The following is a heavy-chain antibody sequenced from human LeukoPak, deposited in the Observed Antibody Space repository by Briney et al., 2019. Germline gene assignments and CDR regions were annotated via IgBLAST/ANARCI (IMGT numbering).Heavy chain of an antibody. CDR1: GGSISSYY. D-gene: IGHD2-21*02. V-gene: IGHV4-59*08. CDR3: ARRDLYVTEGHRGAFDI. J-gene: IGHJ3*02. Sequence: SSETLSLTCTVSGGSISSYYWSWIRQPPGKGLEWIGYIYYSGSTNYNPSLKSRVTISVDTSKNQFSLKLSSVTAADTAVYYCARRDLYVTEGHRGAFDIWGQGTMVTVSS. CDR2: IYYSGST.